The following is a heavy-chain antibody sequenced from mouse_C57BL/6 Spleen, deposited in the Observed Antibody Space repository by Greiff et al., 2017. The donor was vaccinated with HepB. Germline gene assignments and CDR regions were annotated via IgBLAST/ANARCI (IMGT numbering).Heavy chain of an antibody. D-gene: IGHD2-4*01. Sequence: VQLQQSGPELVKPGASVKISCKASGYAFSSSRLNWVKQRPGKGLEWIGRIYPGDGDTNYNGKFKGKATLTADKSSSTAYMQLSSLTSEDSAVYFWARRDYDYGGYAYWGKGTLVTVSA. V-gene: IGHV1-82*01. CDR3: ARRDYDYGGYAY. CDR2: IYPGDGDT. CDR1: GYAFSSSR. J-gene: IGHJ3*01.